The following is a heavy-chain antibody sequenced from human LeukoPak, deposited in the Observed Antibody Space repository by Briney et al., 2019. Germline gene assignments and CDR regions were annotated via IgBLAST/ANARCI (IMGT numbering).Heavy chain of an antibody. CDR3: ARDRHMVRGVIISTERWFDP. J-gene: IGHJ5*02. CDR2: IYTSGST. Sequence: SETLSLTCTVSGGSISSYYWSWIRQPAGKGLEWIGRIYTSGSTNYNPSLKSRVTMSVDTYKNQFSLKLSSVTAADTAVYYCARDRHMVRGVIISTERWFDPWGQGTLVTVSS. D-gene: IGHD3-10*01. V-gene: IGHV4-4*07. CDR1: GGSISSYY.